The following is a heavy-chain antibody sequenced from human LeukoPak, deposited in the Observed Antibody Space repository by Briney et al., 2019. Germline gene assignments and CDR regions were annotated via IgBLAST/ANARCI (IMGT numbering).Heavy chain of an antibody. D-gene: IGHD3-22*01. J-gene: IGHJ4*02. CDR1: GFTFRSYS. CDR2: ISSSSSPTTI. CDR3: ARRGNYDSSFDY. Sequence: GGSLRLSCAASGFTFRSYSMHWVRQAPGKGLEWVSYISSSSSPTTISYANSVKGRFTISRDNAKNSLYLQMNSLRDEDTAVYYCARRGNYDSSFDYWGQGTLVTVSS. V-gene: IGHV3-48*02.